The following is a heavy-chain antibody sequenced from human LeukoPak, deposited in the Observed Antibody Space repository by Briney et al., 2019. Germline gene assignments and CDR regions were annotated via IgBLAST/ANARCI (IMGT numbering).Heavy chain of an antibody. Sequence: SGTLSLTCTVSGGSISSHPWWTWVRQPPGKGLEWIGEIFHSGNTNYNSSLESRVTISLDKSKNQFSLKLSSVTAADTAVYYCARGAVAYYYFDNWGQGTLVTVSS. D-gene: IGHD6-19*01. CDR3: ARGAVAYYYFDN. V-gene: IGHV4-4*02. CDR1: GGSISSHPW. J-gene: IGHJ4*02. CDR2: IFHSGNT.